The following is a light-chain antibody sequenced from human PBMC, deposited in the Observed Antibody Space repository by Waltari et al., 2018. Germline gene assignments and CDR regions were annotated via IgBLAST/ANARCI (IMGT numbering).Light chain of an antibody. CDR3: QPNYDTPRT. CDR1: QTIDY. Sequence: QMTQSPSSLSASVGDRVTITCRASQTIDYLSWYQHEPGEAPKLLIYETSTLRSGVPTRFSGSKFGTTFILTISSLQPEDFATYFCQPNYDTPRTFGQGTKVDIK. J-gene: IGKJ2*02. V-gene: IGKV1-39*01. CDR2: ETS.